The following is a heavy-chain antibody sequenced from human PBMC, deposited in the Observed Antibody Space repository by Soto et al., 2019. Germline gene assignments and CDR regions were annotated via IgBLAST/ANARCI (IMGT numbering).Heavy chain of an antibody. CDR3: ARDQTVATNWVDP. D-gene: IGHD5-12*01. V-gene: IGHV3-74*01. CDR2: INSDGSST. CDR1: GFTFSSYW. J-gene: IGHJ5*02. Sequence: PGWSLRLSCAASGFTFSSYWMHWVRQAPGKGLVCVSRINSDGSSTSYADSVKGRFTISRDNAKNTLFLEMNSLRAEDTAVYYCARDQTVATNWVDPWGQGTLVTVSS.